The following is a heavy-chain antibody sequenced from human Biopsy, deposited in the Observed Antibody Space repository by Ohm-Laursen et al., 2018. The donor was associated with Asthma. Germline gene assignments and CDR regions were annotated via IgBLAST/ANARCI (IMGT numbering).Heavy chain of an antibody. Sequence: ASVKVSCKASGYPFTDYYVHWVRQAPGQGLEWMGRIDPNSGGTKYAQKFLGRVTMTRDTSVNTAFMVLSRLRSDDTAVYYCARIKIRSGAGTDRYFDLWGRGTLVTVSS. V-gene: IGHV1-2*06. D-gene: IGHD3-16*01. CDR2: IDPNSGGT. CDR3: ARIKIRSGAGTDRYFDL. CDR1: GYPFTDYY. J-gene: IGHJ2*01.